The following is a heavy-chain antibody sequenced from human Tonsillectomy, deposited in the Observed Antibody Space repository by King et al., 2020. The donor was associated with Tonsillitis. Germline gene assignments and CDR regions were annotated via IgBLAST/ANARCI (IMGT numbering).Heavy chain of an antibody. CDR1: GGSLSSSSYY. Sequence: QLQESGPGLVKPSETLSLTCTVSGGSLSSSSYYWGWIRQPPGKGLGGVGSSYYSGSTYYKPCPKSRLPISFDTSTNQFSLKLSSVTAAETAVYYCATRVRFLEWLSIHYAFDIWGQGTMVTVSS. D-gene: IGHD3-3*01. CDR3: ATRVRFLEWLSIHYAFDI. CDR2: SYYSGST. J-gene: IGHJ3*02. V-gene: IGHV4-39*01.